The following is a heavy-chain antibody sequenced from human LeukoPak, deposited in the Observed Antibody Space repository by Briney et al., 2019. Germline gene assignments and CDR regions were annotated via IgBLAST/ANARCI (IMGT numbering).Heavy chain of an antibody. CDR3: ARGFYTYDQ. J-gene: IGHJ5*02. V-gene: IGHV3-11*04. D-gene: IGHD5-24*01. CDR2: ISSSDNTI. Sequence: GGSLRLSCAASGFTFSDYYMSWIRQAPGKGLEWVSSISSSDNTIYYTDSVKGRFAISRDNAKNSLYLQMKSLRAEDTAVYYCARGFYTYDQWGPGTLVTVSS. CDR1: GFTFSDYY.